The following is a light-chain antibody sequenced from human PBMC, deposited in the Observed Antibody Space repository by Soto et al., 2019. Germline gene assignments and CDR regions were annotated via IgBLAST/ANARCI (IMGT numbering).Light chain of an antibody. CDR1: SSDVGGYNY. Sequence: QSALTQPPSVSGSPGPSITISCTGTSSDVGGYNYVSWYQQHPGKAPKLMIYEVSNRPSGVSHRFSGSKSGNTASLTISGLQAEDEADYYCSSYTSSSTLVFGTGTKVTLL. J-gene: IGLJ1*01. CDR2: EVS. V-gene: IGLV2-14*01. CDR3: SSYTSSSTLV.